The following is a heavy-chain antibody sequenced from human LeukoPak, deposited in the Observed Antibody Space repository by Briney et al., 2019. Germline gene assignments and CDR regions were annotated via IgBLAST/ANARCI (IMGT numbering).Heavy chain of an antibody. D-gene: IGHD2-15*01. J-gene: IGHJ5*02. CDR1: GYTFTSYG. CDR3: ARDLVVVARFNWFDP. V-gene: IGHV1-18*01. CDR2: ISAYNGST. Sequence: ASVKVSCKASGYTFTSYGISWVRQAPGQGLEWMGWISAYNGSTNYAQKLQGRVTMTTDTSTSTAYMELRSLRSDDTAVYYCARDLVVVARFNWFDPWGQGTLVTVSS.